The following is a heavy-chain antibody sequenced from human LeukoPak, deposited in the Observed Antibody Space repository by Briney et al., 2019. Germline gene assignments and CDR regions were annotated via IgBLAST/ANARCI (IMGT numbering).Heavy chain of an antibody. V-gene: IGHV3-7*03. CDR1: GFSFGKYW. CDR2: IKLDGSEK. Sequence: GGSLRLSCVASGFSFGKYWMSWVRQAPGKGLGWVANIKLDGSEKNYVDSVKGRFTISRDNTKNSLYLQMNSLRAEDTAVFYCARDQYDTWSRRGNFDSWGQGTLVIVSS. D-gene: IGHD3/OR15-3a*01. J-gene: IGHJ4*02. CDR3: ARDQYDTWSRRGNFDS.